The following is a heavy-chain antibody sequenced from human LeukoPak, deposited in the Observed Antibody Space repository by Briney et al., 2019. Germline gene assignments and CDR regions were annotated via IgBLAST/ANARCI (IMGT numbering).Heavy chain of an antibody. D-gene: IGHD2-15*01. Sequence: SETLSLTCTVSGGSVSSGSYYWSWIRQPPGKGLEWIGCIYYSGSTNYNPSLKSRVTISVDTSKNQFSLKLSSVTAADTAVYYCARDCGGGSCQRAFDIWGQGTMVTVSS. CDR2: IYYSGST. V-gene: IGHV4-61*01. J-gene: IGHJ3*02. CDR3: ARDCGGGSCQRAFDI. CDR1: GGSVSSGSYY.